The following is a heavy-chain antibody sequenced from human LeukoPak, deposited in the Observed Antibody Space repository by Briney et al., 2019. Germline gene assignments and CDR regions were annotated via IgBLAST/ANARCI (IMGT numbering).Heavy chain of an antibody. CDR2: IYYSGST. V-gene: IGHV4-59*01. J-gene: IGHJ4*02. CDR3: ARYPGLEGTGSRGAFDY. CDR1: GGSISSYY. Sequence: SETLSLTCTVSGGSISSYYWSWIRQPPGEGLEWIGYIYYSGSTNYNPSLKSRVTISVDTSKNQFSLKLNSVTAADTAVYYCARYPGLEGTGSRGAFDYWGQGALATVSS. D-gene: IGHD3-10*01.